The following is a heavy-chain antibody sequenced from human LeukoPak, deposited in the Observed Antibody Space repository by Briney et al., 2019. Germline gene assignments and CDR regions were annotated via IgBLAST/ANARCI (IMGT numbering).Heavy chain of an antibody. V-gene: IGHV3-23*01. J-gene: IGHJ3*01. CDR3: AKDLPRPDGYKPAPAL. CDR2: ISGRGGST. D-gene: IGHD5-24*01. CDR1: GFTFSSYA. Sequence: PGGSLRLSCAASGFTFSSYAMSWVRQAPGKGLEWVSAISGRGGSTYYAASVEGRFTISRDNSKNTLYLQMNSLRAEDTAVYYCAKDLPRPDGYKPAPALWGQGTMVTVSS.